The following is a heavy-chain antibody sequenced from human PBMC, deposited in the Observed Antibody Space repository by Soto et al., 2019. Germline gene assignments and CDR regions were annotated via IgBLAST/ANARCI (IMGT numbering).Heavy chain of an antibody. CDR1: GYTFTSYD. J-gene: IGHJ5*02. D-gene: IGHD7-27*01. Sequence: QVQLVQSGAEVKKPGASVKVSCTASGYTFTSYDINWVRQATGQGLEWMGWMNPNSGNTGYAQKFQGRVTMTRNTSRSTAYMEVSSLRSEDTAVNYCARAPTGDGVGWFDPWGQGSLVTVSS. CDR2: MNPNSGNT. V-gene: IGHV1-8*01. CDR3: ARAPTGDGVGWFDP.